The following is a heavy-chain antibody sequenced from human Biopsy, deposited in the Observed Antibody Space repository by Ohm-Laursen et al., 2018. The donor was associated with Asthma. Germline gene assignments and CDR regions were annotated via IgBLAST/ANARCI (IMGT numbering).Heavy chain of an antibody. CDR3: AKEVFPGWELRRGPDS. CDR2: ISFDGSNK. V-gene: IGHV3-30*18. Sequence: SLRLSCAAPGFTFSNYGMHWVRQAPGKGLDWVAVISFDGSNKNYTDSVRGRFTISRDNPRNTLHLEMNSLRAEDTAVYFCAKEVFPGWELRRGPDSWGQGTLVTVSS. CDR1: GFTFSNYG. D-gene: IGHD1-26*01. J-gene: IGHJ4*02.